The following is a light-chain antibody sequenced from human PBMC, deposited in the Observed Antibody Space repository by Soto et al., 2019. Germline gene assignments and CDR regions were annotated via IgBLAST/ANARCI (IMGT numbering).Light chain of an antibody. V-gene: IGLV2-23*01. CDR2: EDT. CDR3: CSYAGSGTFV. CDR1: SSDVGSYDL. Sequence: QSALTQPASVSGSPGQSITISCTGTSSDVGSYDLVSWYQQPPGKAPKLMIYEDTKRPSGISTRFSGSKSGNAASLTIPGLQAEDEADYYCCSYAGSGTFVFGTGTKVTVL. J-gene: IGLJ1*01.